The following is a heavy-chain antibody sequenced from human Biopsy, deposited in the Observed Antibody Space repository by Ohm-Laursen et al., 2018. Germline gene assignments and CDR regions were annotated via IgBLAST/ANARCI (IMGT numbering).Heavy chain of an antibody. Sequence: SQTLSLTCEVYDKTFSDYYWSWIRQPPGKGLEWIGQINQSGRTNYNPSLKSRVNISADKSNNQFSLKLTSVTSADTAVYFCGNEVHGRDYWGLGALVTVSS. CDR1: DKTFSDYY. V-gene: IGHV4-34*08. J-gene: IGHJ4*02. CDR2: INQSGRT. CDR3: GNEVHGRDY. D-gene: IGHD2-15*01.